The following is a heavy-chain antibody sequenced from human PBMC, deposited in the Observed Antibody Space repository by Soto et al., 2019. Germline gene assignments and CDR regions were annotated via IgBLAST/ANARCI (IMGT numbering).Heavy chain of an antibody. D-gene: IGHD3-10*01. CDR3: ARLGNEYDSGPLFYFKF. V-gene: IGHV3-7*03. J-gene: IGHJ4*02. CDR2: IKQDGSEN. Sequence: GGSLRLSCAASGFTFSSYWMSWVRQAPGKGLEWVANIKQDGSENYYVDSVRGRFTISRENAKNSLYLQMNSLRAADTAVYYCARLGNEYDSGPLFYFKFWGPGTLVTVSS. CDR1: GFTFSSYW.